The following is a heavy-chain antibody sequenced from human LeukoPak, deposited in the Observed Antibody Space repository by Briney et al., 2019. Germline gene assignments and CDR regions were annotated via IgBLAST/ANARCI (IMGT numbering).Heavy chain of an antibody. J-gene: IGHJ4*02. Sequence: SETLSLTCTVSGGSISSYYWSWIRHPPGKGLEWIGYICYSGSTNYNPSLKSRVTISVDTSKNQFSLKLSSVTAADTAVYYCAMITMVRGVIKSLDYWGQGTLVTVSS. CDR1: GGSISSYY. V-gene: IGHV4-59*08. CDR2: ICYSGST. D-gene: IGHD3-10*01. CDR3: AMITMVRGVIKSLDY.